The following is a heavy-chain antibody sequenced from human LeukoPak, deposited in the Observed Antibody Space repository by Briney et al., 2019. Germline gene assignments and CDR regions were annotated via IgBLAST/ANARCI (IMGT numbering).Heavy chain of an antibody. CDR1: GFSISNGYY. D-gene: IGHD6-13*01. CDR2: IYYSGST. J-gene: IGHJ4*02. Sequence: SETLSLTCSVSGFSISNGYYWSWIRQPPGKGLEWIGYIYYSGSTYYNPSLKSRVTISVDTSKNQFSLKLSSVTAADTAVYYCARGKWVAAAGMLDYWGQGTLVTVSS. V-gene: IGHV4-30-4*08. CDR3: ARGKWVAAAGMLDY.